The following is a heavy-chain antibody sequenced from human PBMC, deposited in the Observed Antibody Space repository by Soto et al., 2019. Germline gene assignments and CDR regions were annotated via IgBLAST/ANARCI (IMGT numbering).Heavy chain of an antibody. CDR2: INSDGSDT. CDR3: ARDAVAATWYFDI. J-gene: IGHJ2*01. D-gene: IGHD6-19*01. CDR1: GFAFGSYW. Sequence: EVQLVESGGGLVQPGGSLRLSCAASGFAFGSYWMHWVRQAPGKGLVWVARINSDGSDTNYANSVKGRFTISRDNGKNTVSLQMNSLRDEDTAVYFCARDAVAATWYFDIWGRGTLVAVSS. V-gene: IGHV3-74*01.